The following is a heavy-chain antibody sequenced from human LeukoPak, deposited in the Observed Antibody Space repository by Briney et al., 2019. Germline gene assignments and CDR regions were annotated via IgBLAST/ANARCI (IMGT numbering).Heavy chain of an antibody. CDR1: GFSFSSYA. J-gene: IGHJ4*02. D-gene: IGHD2-21*02. V-gene: IGHV3-33*01. Sequence: GGSLRLSCAASGFSFSSYAMHWVRQAPGKGLEWVAVIWYDGGNKYYADSVKGRFTISRDNSKNTLYLEMNSLRAEDTAVYYCARGLTQIPRLATGLGHWGQGTLVTVSS. CDR2: IWYDGGNK. CDR3: ARGLTQIPRLATGLGH.